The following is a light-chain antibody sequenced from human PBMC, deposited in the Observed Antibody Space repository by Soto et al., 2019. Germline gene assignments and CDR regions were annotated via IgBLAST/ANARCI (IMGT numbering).Light chain of an antibody. Sequence: EIVLTQSPGTLSLSPGERATLSCRASQSVSNNYLAWYQQKPGQAPRLLIYGASRRATGIPDRTSGSGSGTDFTLTISRLEPEDFAVYYCQQYGSSPPTFGQGTKVDIK. CDR3: QQYGSSPPT. J-gene: IGKJ1*01. CDR2: GAS. V-gene: IGKV3-20*01. CDR1: QSVSNNY.